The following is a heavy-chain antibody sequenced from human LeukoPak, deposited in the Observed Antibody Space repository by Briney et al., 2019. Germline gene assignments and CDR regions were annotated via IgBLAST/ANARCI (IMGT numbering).Heavy chain of an antibody. CDR2: IYYSGST. CDR1: GGSISSYY. V-gene: IGHV4-59*01. CDR3: ARVSTAMGPAHYYYYYMDV. D-gene: IGHD5-18*01. J-gene: IGHJ6*03. Sequence: SETLSLTCTVSGGSISSYYWSWIRQPPGKGLEWIGYIYYSGSTNYNPSLKSRVTISVDTSKNQFSLKLSSVTAADTAVYYCARVSTAMGPAHYYYYYMDVWGKGTTVTVSS.